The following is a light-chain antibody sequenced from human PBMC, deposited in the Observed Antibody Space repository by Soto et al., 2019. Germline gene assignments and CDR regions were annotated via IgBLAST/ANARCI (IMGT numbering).Light chain of an antibody. J-gene: IGLJ1*01. CDR1: SSNIGAGYE. V-gene: IGLV1-40*01. CDR2: ENN. CDR3: QSYDSSLSGYV. Sequence: QSVLTQPPSVSEAPGQRVTSSCTGSSSNIGAGYEAHWYQQVPGTAPKLLIYENNNRPSGVTDRFSGSKSGTSASLAITGLQADDEAEYYCQSYDSSLSGYVFGTGTKLTVL.